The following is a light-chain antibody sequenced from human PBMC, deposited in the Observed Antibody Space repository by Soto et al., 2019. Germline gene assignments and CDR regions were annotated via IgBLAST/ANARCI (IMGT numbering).Light chain of an antibody. V-gene: IGKV3-20*01. Sequence: EFVLTQSPGTLSLSPGERATLSCRASQSLANSFIAWYQQKPGQAPRLLIYDTSSRATGVPDRYSASGSGTDFTLTISRLEPEDFAVFFCQQYGTSEIIFGQGTRLE. CDR1: QSLANSF. CDR2: DTS. J-gene: IGKJ5*01. CDR3: QQYGTSEII.